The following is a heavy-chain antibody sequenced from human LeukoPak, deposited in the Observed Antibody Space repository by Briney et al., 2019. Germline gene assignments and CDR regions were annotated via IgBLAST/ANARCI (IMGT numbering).Heavy chain of an antibody. CDR1: GFTLSSYA. D-gene: IGHD1-26*01. J-gene: IGHJ4*02. CDR2: ISYDGSNK. V-gene: IGHV3-30*04. CDR3: AREGATPAEEFDY. Sequence: PGGSLRLSCAASGFTLSSYAMHWVRQAPGKGLEWVAVISYDGSNKYYADSVKGRFTISRDNSKNTLYLQMNSLRAEDTAVYYCAREGATPAEEFDYWGQGTLVTVSS.